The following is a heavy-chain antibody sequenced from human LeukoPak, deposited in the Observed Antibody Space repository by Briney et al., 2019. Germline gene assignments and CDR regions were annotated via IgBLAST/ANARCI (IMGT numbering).Heavy chain of an antibody. J-gene: IGHJ4*02. CDR2: IYYSGST. CDR3: AREHRPRGSCSGGSCYSDYFDY. D-gene: IGHD2-15*01. CDR1: GGSISSYY. V-gene: IGHV4-59*01. Sequence: PSETLSLTCTVSGGSISSYYWSWIRQPPGKGLEWIGYIYYSGSTNYNPSLKSRVTISVDTSKNQFSLKLSSVTAADTAVYYCAREHRPRGSCSGGSCYSDYFDYWGQGTLVTVSS.